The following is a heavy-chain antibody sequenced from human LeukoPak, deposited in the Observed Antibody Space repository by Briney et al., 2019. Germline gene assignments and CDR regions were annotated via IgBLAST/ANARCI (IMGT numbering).Heavy chain of an antibody. V-gene: IGHV3-7*04. Sequence: PGRSLRLSCAASGFTFSSYWMIWVRQAPGKGLEWVANIKQDGSETYYVDSVAGRFTISRDNAKNSLYLQMNSLRAEDTAVYYCARDTAVAGTPAEYFQNWGQGTLVTVSS. J-gene: IGHJ1*01. D-gene: IGHD6-19*01. CDR1: GFTFSSYW. CDR2: IKQDGSET. CDR3: ARDTAVAGTPAEYFQN.